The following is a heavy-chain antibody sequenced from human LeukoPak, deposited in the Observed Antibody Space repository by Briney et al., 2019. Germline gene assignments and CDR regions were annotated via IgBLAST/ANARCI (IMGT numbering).Heavy chain of an antibody. CDR3: AREDRGLGGSYAMDV. Sequence: GGSLRLSCAASGFTFSIYWMHWVRQAPGKGLEWVAVISYDGSNKYYADSVKGRFTISRDNSKNTLYLQMSSLRAEDTAVYYCAREDRGLGGSYAMDVWGQGTTVTVSS. CDR2: ISYDGSNK. D-gene: IGHD3-16*01. CDR1: GFTFSIYW. V-gene: IGHV3-30-3*01. J-gene: IGHJ6*02.